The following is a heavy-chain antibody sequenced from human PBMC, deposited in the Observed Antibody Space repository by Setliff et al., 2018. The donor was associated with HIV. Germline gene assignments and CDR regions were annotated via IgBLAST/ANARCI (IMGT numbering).Heavy chain of an antibody. D-gene: IGHD5-12*01. CDR1: GGSVSSVNYY. CDR2: ITYSGSA. V-gene: IGHV4-61*01. Sequence: SETLSLTCSVSGGSVSSVNYYWSWIRQPPGKGLEWIGYITYSGSAYYNPSLKSRVTISIDTSNNQISLRLSSVTAEDTAVYYCAREALSRDGYSYFDYWGQGTLVTVSS. CDR3: AREALSRDGYSYFDY. J-gene: IGHJ4*02.